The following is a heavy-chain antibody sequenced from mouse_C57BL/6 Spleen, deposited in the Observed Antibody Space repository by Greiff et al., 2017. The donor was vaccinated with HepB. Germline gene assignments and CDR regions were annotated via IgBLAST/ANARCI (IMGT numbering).Heavy chain of an antibody. D-gene: IGHD2-12*01. CDR1: GYTFTDYN. Sequence: SGPELVKPGASVKIPCKASGYTFTDYNMDWVKQSHGKSLEWIGDINPNNGGTIYNQKFKGKATLTVDKSSSTAYMELRSLTSEDTAVYYCARWGYSHYYAMDYWGQGTSVTVSS. V-gene: IGHV1-18*01. CDR3: ARWGYSHYYAMDY. CDR2: INPNNGGT. J-gene: IGHJ4*01.